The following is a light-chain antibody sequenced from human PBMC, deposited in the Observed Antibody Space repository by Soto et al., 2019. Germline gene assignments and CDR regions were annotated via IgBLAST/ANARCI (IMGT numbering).Light chain of an antibody. V-gene: IGLV4-69*01. CDR2: LNSDGSH. Sequence: QLVLTQSPSASASLGASVKLTWTLSSRHSSYAIAWHQQQPEKGPRYLMKLNSDGSHSKGDGIPDRFSGSSSGAERYLTISSLQSEDEADYYCQTWGTGIQVFGGGTKVTVL. J-gene: IGLJ2*01. CDR3: QTWGTGIQV. CDR1: SRHSSYA.